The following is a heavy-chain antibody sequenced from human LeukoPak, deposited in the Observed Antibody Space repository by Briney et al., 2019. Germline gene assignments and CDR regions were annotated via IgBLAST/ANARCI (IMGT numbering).Heavy chain of an antibody. D-gene: IGHD5-12*01. J-gene: IGHJ4*02. V-gene: IGHV3-30*03. Sequence: PGGSLRLSCAASGFTFSSYGMHWVRQAPGKGLEWVAVISYDGSNKYYADSVKGRFTISRDNSKNTLYLQMNSLRAEDTAVYYCARDPNIVATTGVDYWGQGTLVIVSS. CDR1: GFTFSSYG. CDR3: ARDPNIVATTGVDY. CDR2: ISYDGSNK.